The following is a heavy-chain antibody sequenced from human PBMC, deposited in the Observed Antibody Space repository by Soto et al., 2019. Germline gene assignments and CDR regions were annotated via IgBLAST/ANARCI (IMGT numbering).Heavy chain of an antibody. V-gene: IGHV4-30-4*01. CDR2: IYNSGIT. CDR3: ARGVIRGTRYDFWSGLGRDPPCMDV. J-gene: IGHJ6*02. CDR1: GGSISSGDYS. D-gene: IGHD3-3*01. Sequence: PSETLSLTCTVSGGSISSGDYSWSWVRQSPGKGLEWIGHIYNSGITYYNPSLKSRVAISVDTSKNQFSLKLSSLTAADRAVYYCARGVIRGTRYDFWSGLGRDPPCMDVWGQGTTVTVSS.